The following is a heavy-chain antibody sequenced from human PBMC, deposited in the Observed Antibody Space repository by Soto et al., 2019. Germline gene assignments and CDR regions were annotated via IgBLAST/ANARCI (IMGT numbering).Heavy chain of an antibody. J-gene: IGHJ4*02. CDR1: GGSVSSSNW. V-gene: IGHV4-4*02. Sequence: QVQLQESGPGLVKPSGTLSLTCAVSGGSVSSSNWWTWVRQPPGKGLEWIGEIYHSGSTNYNPSLNSRVTISVDKSKNHFSLKMNSVTAADTAVYSCVRGSGSLVRGAIVFDYWGQGTLVTVST. CDR3: VRGSGSLVRGAIVFDY. CDR2: IYHSGST. D-gene: IGHD3-10*01.